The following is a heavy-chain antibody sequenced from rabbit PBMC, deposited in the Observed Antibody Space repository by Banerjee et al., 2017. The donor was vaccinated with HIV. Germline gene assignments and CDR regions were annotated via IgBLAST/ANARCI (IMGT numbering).Heavy chain of an antibody. CDR3: VRDRLVYDDYGAYFNL. V-gene: IGHV1S47*01. CDR2: IDPVFGST. J-gene: IGHJ4*01. CDR1: GFDFSSYG. Sequence: QEQLVESGGGLVQPGGSLKLSCKASGFDFSSYGVSWVRQAPGKGLEWIGYIDPVFGSTYYASWVNGRFTISSHNAQNTLYLQLNSLTAADTATYFCVRDRLVYDDYGAYFNLWGPGTLVTVS. D-gene: IGHD2-1*01.